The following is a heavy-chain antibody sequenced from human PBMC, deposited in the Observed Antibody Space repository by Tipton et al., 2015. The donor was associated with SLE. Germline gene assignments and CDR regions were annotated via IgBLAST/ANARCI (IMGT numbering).Heavy chain of an antibody. CDR2: VHYTGKT. V-gene: IGHV4-39*01. Sequence: TLSLTCTVSGGSIITSSYYWGWIRQPPEKGLEWLGSVHYTGKTEYNPSLKSRVTISADTSKNQFSLTMTSVTAADTAVYYCARRGWVDAFDIWGQGTMVIVSS. CDR1: GGSIITSSYY. CDR3: ARRGWVDAFDI. J-gene: IGHJ3*02. D-gene: IGHD6-19*01.